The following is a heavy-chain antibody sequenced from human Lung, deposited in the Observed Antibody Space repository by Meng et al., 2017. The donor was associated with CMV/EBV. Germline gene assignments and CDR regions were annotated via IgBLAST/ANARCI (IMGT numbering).Heavy chain of an antibody. Sequence: LTXAASGFTVSSNYMSWVRQAPGKGLEWVSVIYSGGSTYYADSVKGRFTISRDNSKNTLYLQMNSLRAEDTAVYYCARDPIEYSSSVADYWGQGTVVTVAS. CDR2: IYSGGST. CDR1: GFTVSSNY. J-gene: IGHJ4*02. CDR3: ARDPIEYSSSVADY. V-gene: IGHV3-66*02. D-gene: IGHD6-6*01.